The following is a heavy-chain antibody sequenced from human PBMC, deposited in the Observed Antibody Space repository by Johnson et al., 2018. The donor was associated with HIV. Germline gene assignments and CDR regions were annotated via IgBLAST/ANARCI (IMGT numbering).Heavy chain of an antibody. D-gene: IGHD6-19*01. CDR1: GFTFSSYD. J-gene: IGHJ3*02. CDR3: TTARNRLWCNRGWTGFWAFDI. Sequence: LVESGGGLIQPGGSLRLSCAASGFTFSSYDMHWVRQATGKGLEWVSAIGTAGDTYYPGSVKGRFTISRDNAKNSLYLQMNSLRAEDTAVYYCTTARNRLWCNRGWTGFWAFDIWGQGTMVTVSS. V-gene: IGHV3-13*01. CDR2: IGTAGDT.